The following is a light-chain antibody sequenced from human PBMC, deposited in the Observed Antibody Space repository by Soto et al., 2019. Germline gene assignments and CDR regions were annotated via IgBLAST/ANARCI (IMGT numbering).Light chain of an antibody. CDR2: KAS. J-gene: IGKJ1*01. V-gene: IGKV1-5*03. Sequence: DIQMTRSPSTLSASVGDRVTITCRASQSISSWLAWYQQKPGKAPKLLIYKASSLESGVPSRFSGSGSGTEFTLTISSLQPDEFATDYCQQYNSYWWTFGQGTKVEIK. CDR3: QQYNSYWWT. CDR1: QSISSW.